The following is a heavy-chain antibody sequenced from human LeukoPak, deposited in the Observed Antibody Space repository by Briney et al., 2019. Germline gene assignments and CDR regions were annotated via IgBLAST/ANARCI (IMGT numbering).Heavy chain of an antibody. V-gene: IGHV1-18*01. Sequence: GASVRVSCKASGYTFTIYCISWVRQAPGQGLEWMGWINTYDGSTKYSQKLQDRVTMTTDTSTNTAYMELGSLSSDDAAVYYCARDIYYYDTTDPKIRSDYWGQGTLVTVSS. CDR3: ARDIYYYDTTDPKIRSDY. J-gene: IGHJ4*02. D-gene: IGHD3-22*01. CDR2: INTYDGST. CDR1: GYTFTIYC.